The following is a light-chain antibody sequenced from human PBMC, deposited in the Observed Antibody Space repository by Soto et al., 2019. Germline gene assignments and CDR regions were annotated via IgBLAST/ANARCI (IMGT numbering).Light chain of an antibody. CDR1: SSDVGGYNY. V-gene: IGLV2-11*01. J-gene: IGLJ1*01. CDR2: DVD. CDR3: CSYAGSYPFV. Sequence: QSVLTQPPSVSGSPGQSVTISCTGTSSDVGGYNYVSWYQHHPGKAPKLMIYDVDKRPSGVPGRFSGSKSGNTASLTISGLQAEDEAHYYCCSYAGSYPFVFGTGTKVTVL.